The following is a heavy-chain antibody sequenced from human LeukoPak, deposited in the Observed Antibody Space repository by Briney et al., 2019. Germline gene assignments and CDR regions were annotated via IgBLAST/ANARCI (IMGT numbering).Heavy chain of an antibody. CDR3: AKDRQQLPTYWFDP. Sequence: GGSLRLSCAASGLTFSSYGMHWVRQAPGKGLEWVAFIRYDGSNKSYAGSVKGRFTISRDNSKNTLYLQMNSLRPDDTAVYYCAKDRQQLPTYWFDPWGQGTLVTVSS. J-gene: IGHJ5*02. CDR1: GLTFSSYG. D-gene: IGHD6-13*01. V-gene: IGHV3-30*02. CDR2: IRYDGSNK.